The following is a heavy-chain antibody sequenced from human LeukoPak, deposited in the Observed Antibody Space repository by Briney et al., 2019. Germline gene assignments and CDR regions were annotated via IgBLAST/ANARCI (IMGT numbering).Heavy chain of an antibody. V-gene: IGHV3-23*01. D-gene: IGHD1-7*01. CDR2: IRHSGADT. CDR3: TRDRIPGTSPKIDY. J-gene: IGHJ4*02. CDR1: NFTFSNYA. Sequence: PGGSLRPSCAASNFTFSNYAMSWVRLAPGKGLEWVSVIRHSGADTQYTDSVKGRFTISRDNSKNTLYLQMTGLRAEDTALYYCTRDRIPGTSPKIDYWGQGTLVTVSS.